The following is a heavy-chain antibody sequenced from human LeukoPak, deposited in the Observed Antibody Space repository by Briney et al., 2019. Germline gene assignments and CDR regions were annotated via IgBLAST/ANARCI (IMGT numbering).Heavy chain of an antibody. CDR2: IKQDGSEK. CDR1: GFTLSSSN. V-gene: IGHV3-7*01. J-gene: IGHJ4*02. Sequence: GGSLRLSCAASGFTLSSSNMNWVRQAPGKGLEWVANIKQDGSEKYYVDSVKGRFTISRDNAKNSLYLQMNSLRAEDTAVYYCARVDYWGQGTLVTVSS. CDR3: ARVDY.